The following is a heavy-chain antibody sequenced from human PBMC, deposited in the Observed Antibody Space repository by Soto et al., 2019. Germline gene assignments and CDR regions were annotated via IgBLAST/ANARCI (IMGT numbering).Heavy chain of an antibody. V-gene: IGHV3-30*03. CDR3: ASTWSGYYSFDS. Sequence: QVQLVESGGGVVQPGGSLRLSCAASGFTFSSYGMHWVRQAPGKGLEWVAVISYDGNNRYYGDSVKGRFTISRDNSKNTLYLQMNSLRAEDTAVYYCASTWSGYYSFDSWGQGTLVTVSS. J-gene: IGHJ4*02. CDR2: ISYDGNNR. CDR1: GFTFSSYG. D-gene: IGHD3-3*01.